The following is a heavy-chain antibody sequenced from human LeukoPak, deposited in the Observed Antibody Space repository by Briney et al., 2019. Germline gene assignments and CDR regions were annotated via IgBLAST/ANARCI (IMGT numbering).Heavy chain of an antibody. Sequence: VASVKVSCKASGYTFTSHGLSWARQAPGQGLEWMGWMNPNSGNTGYAQKFQGRVTMTRNTSISTAYMELSSLRSEDTAVYYCARGASGWSSWYVDVVRWGQRKTLYYFDYWGQGTLVTVSS. D-gene: IGHD6-13*01. CDR1: GYTFTSHG. V-gene: IGHV1-8*02. CDR3: ARGASGWSSWYVDVVRWGQRKTLYYFDY. J-gene: IGHJ4*02. CDR2: MNPNSGNT.